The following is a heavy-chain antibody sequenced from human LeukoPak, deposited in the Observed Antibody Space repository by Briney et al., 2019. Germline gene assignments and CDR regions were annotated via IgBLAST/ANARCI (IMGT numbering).Heavy chain of an antibody. CDR3: ARGEAVAGTADY. V-gene: IGHV4-30-4*01. CDR2: IYYSGST. D-gene: IGHD6-19*01. CDR1: GGSISSGDYY. J-gene: IGHJ4*02. Sequence: SQTLSLTCTVSGGSISSGDYYWGWIRQPPGKGLEWVGYIYYSGSTYYNPSLKSRVTISVDTSKNQFSLKLSSVTAADTAVYYCARGEAVAGTADYWGQGTLVTVSS.